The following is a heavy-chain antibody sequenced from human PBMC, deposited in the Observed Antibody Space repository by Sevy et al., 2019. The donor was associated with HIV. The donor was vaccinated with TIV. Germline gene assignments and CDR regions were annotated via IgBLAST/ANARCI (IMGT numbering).Heavy chain of an antibody. V-gene: IGHV1-2*02. Sequence: ASVKVSCKASGYTFIGFYIHWVRQAPGQGLEGMGWINPNSGDTDYAQKFQGRVTMTRDTSATTAYMELNRLRSDDTAVYFCARRSIIKGFDSWGRGTLVTVSS. CDR1: GYTFIGFY. D-gene: IGHD3-10*01. CDR3: ARRSIIKGFDS. J-gene: IGHJ4*02. CDR2: INPNSGDT.